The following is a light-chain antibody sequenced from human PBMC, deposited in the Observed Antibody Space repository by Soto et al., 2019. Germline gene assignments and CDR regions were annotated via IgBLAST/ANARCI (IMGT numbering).Light chain of an antibody. CDR1: QSVSSW. V-gene: IGKV1-5*03. J-gene: IGKJ4*01. CDR3: QQYSRNPLT. Sequence: DIQMTQSPSTLSASVGDRVTITCRASQSVSSWLAWYQQKPGEVPKILIYKASSLESGVPSRFSGSGSGTEFTLTISSLQPDDFVTYYCQQYSRNPLTCGGGTKVEIK. CDR2: KAS.